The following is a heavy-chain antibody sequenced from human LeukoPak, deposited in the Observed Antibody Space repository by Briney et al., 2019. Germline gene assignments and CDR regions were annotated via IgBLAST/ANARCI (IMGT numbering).Heavy chain of an antibody. Sequence: GGSLRLSCAASGFTFSSYSMNWVRQAPGKGPEWVSSISSSSSYIYYADSVKGRFTISRDNAKNSLYLQMNSLRAEDTAVYYCARGYCSGGSCLDHWGQGTLVTVSS. V-gene: IGHV3-21*01. D-gene: IGHD2-15*01. CDR2: ISSSSSYI. CDR3: ARGYCSGGSCLDH. CDR1: GFTFSSYS. J-gene: IGHJ4*02.